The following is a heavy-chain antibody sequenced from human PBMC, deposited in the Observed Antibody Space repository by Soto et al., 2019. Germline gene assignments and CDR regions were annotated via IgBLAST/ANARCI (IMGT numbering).Heavy chain of an antibody. Sequence: QLQLQEAGPGLVMPSETLSLTCTVSGGSISSSSYYWGWIRQPPGKGLEWIGSIYYSGSTYYNPSLKSRVTISVDTSKNLFSLKLSSVTAADTAVYYCARKGGYSYGGFSLVHYYFDYWGQGTLVTVSS. CDR3: ARKGGYSYGGFSLVHYYFDY. V-gene: IGHV4-39*01. CDR2: IYYSGST. D-gene: IGHD5-18*01. CDR1: GGSISSSSYY. J-gene: IGHJ4*02.